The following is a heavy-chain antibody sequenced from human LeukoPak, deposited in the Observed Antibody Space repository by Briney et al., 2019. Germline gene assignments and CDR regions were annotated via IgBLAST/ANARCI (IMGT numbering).Heavy chain of an antibody. CDR2: IYTSGST. D-gene: IGHD6-6*01. CDR3: ARATSIAARGYFQH. Sequence: PSQTLSLTCTVSGGSISSGSYYWSWIRRPAGKGLEWIGRIYTSGSTNYNPSLKSRVTISVDTSKNQFSLKLSSVTAADTAVYYCARATSIAARGYFQHWGQGTLVTVSS. V-gene: IGHV4-61*02. CDR1: GGSISSGSYY. J-gene: IGHJ1*01.